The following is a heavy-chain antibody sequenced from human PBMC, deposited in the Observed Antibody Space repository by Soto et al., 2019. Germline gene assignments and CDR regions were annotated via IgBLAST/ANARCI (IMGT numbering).Heavy chain of an antibody. J-gene: IGHJ3*02. CDR2: IIPIFGTA. CDR3: ARPRVFGVVTEAFDS. D-gene: IGHD3-3*01. Sequence: SVKVSCKASGGTFSSYAISWVRQAPGQGLEWMGGIIPIFGTANYAQKFQGRVTITADKSTSTAYMELSSLRSEDTAVYYCARPRVFGVVTEAFDSRGQGTTVTFSS. V-gene: IGHV1-69*06. CDR1: GGTFSSYA.